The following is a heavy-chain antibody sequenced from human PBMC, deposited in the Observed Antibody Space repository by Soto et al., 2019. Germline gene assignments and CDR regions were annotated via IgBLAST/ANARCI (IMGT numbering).Heavy chain of an antibody. CDR3: ANSVRPPRVLDWFDP. CDR1: GFTFSSYA. CDR2: ISGSGGST. J-gene: IGHJ5*02. Sequence: PGGSLRLSCAAPGFTFSSYATSWVRQAPGKGLEWVSAISGSGGSTYYADSVKGRFTISRDNSKNTLYLQMNSLRADDTAVYYCANSVRPPRVLDWFDPWGQGTLVTVSS. D-gene: IGHD6-13*01. V-gene: IGHV3-23*01.